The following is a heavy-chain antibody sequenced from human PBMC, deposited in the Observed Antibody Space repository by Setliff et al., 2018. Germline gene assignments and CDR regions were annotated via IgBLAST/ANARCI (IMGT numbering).Heavy chain of an antibody. Sequence: SETLSLTCNVSGGSISSSIYFWGWIRQPPGKGLEWIGSMYSSGSTYYNPSLKSRVTISVDTSKNQFSLKLSSVTAADTAVYYCARFYGDYQFDYWGQGTLVTVSS. CDR1: GGSISSSIYF. CDR2: MYSSGST. CDR3: ARFYGDYQFDY. J-gene: IGHJ4*02. D-gene: IGHD4-17*01. V-gene: IGHV4-39*07.